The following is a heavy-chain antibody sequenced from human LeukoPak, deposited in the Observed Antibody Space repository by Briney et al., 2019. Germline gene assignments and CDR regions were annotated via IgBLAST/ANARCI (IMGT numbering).Heavy chain of an antibody. V-gene: IGHV3-15*01. CDR2: IKSKTDGETT. CDR3: TKGMATISY. D-gene: IGHD5-24*01. Sequence: PGGSLRLSCAASGFTVSSNYMSWVRQAPGRGLEWVGRIKSKTDGETTDYTTPVKGRFTISRDDSKNTLYLQMNSLKTEDTAVYYCTKGMATISYWGQGTLVTVSS. CDR1: GFTVSSNY. J-gene: IGHJ4*02.